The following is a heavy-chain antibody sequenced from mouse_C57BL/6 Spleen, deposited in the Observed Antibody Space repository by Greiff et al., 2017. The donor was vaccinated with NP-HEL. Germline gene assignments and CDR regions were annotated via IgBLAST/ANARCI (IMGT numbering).Heavy chain of an antibody. CDR1: GYTFTSYW. V-gene: IGHV1-64*01. CDR3: APNPMDY. CDR2: IHPNSGST. D-gene: IGHD4-1*01. Sequence: QVHVKQSGAELVKPGASVKLSCKASGYTFTSYWMHWVKQRPGQGLEWIGMIHPNSGSTNYNEKFKSKATLTVDKSSSTAYMQLSSLTSEDSAVYYCAPNPMDYWGQGTSVTVSS. J-gene: IGHJ4*01.